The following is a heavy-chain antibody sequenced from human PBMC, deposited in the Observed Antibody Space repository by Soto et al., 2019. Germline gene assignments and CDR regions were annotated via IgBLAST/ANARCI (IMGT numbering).Heavy chain of an antibody. CDR1: GFTFSRYG. D-gene: IGHD3-22*01. J-gene: IGHJ4*02. V-gene: IGHV3-30*18. Sequence: GGSLRLSCAASGFTFSRYGMHWVRQAPGKGLEWVAVISYDGSNKYYADSVKGRFTISRDNSKNTLYLQMNSLRAEDTAVYYCAKAMQLHYYYDSSGYYPYWGQGTLVTVS. CDR3: AKAMQLHYYYDSSGYYPY. CDR2: ISYDGSNK.